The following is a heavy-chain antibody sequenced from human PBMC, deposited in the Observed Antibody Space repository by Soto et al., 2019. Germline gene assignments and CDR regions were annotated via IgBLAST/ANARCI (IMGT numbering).Heavy chain of an antibody. CDR3: ARGRGDYYDSSGYQNPGGY. D-gene: IGHD3-22*01. J-gene: IGHJ4*02. CDR2: ISYDGSNK. Sequence: QVQLVESGGGMVQPGRSLRLSCAASGFTFSSYAMHWVRQAPGKGLEWVAVISYDGSNKYYADSVKGRFTISRDNSKNTLYLQMNSLRAEDTAVYYCARGRGDYYDSSGYQNPGGYWGQGTLVTVSS. V-gene: IGHV3-30-3*01. CDR1: GFTFSSYA.